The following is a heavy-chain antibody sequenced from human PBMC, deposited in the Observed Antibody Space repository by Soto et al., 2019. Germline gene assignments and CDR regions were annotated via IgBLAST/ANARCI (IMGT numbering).Heavy chain of an antibody. V-gene: IGHV3-33*01. CDR2: IWYDGSNK. CDR1: GFTFSSYG. D-gene: IGHD2-2*01. CDR3: ARDKGACSSTSCYAYYYYYMDV. J-gene: IGHJ6*03. Sequence: PGGSLRLSCAASGFTFSSYGMHWVRQAPGKGLEWVAVIWYDGSNKYYADSVKGRFTISRDNSKNTLYLQMNSLRAEDTAVYYCARDKGACSSTSCYAYYYYYMDVWGKGTTVTVSS.